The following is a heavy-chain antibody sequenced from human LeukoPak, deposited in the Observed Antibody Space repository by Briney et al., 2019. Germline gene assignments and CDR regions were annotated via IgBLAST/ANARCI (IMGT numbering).Heavy chain of an antibody. V-gene: IGHV3-74*01. CDR2: INSDGSST. CDR1: GFTFSSYW. Sequence: GGSLRLSCAASGFTFSSYWMHWVRQAPGKGLVWVSRINSDGSSTSYADSVKGRFTISRDTAKNTLYLQMNSLRAEDTAVYYCARGRGGYYYFNYWGQGTLVTVSS. D-gene: IGHD3-22*01. CDR3: ARGRGGYYYFNY. J-gene: IGHJ4*02.